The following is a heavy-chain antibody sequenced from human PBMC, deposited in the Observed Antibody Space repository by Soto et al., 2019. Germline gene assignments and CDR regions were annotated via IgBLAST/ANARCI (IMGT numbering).Heavy chain of an antibody. CDR2: MYYSGST. CDR1: GFTFSNYN. Sequence: PGGSLRLSCVASGFTFSNYNMNWVRQAPGKGLEWIGYMYYSGSTNYNPSLKSRVTISLDTSKNQFSLKLSSVTAADTAVYFCARTRDFWSGNDAFDIWGQGTMVTVSS. V-gene: IGHV4-59*01. J-gene: IGHJ3*02. D-gene: IGHD3-3*01. CDR3: ARTRDFWSGNDAFDI.